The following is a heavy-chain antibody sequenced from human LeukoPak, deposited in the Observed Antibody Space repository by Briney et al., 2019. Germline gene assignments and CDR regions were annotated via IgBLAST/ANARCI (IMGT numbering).Heavy chain of an antibody. J-gene: IGHJ6*03. Sequence: SETLSLTCTVSGGSISSSSYYWGWIRQPPGKGLEWIGSIYYSGSTYYNPSLKSRVTISVDTSKNQFSLKLSSVTAADTAVYYCARSRKDSPSGWYLYYYMDVWGKGTTVTISS. D-gene: IGHD6-19*01. V-gene: IGHV4-39*01. CDR2: IYYSGST. CDR1: GGSISSSSYY. CDR3: ARSRKDSPSGWYLYYYMDV.